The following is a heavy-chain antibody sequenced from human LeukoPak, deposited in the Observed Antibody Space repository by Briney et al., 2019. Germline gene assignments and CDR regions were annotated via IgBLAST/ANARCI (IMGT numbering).Heavy chain of an antibody. CDR3: ARTSVAPREWLSFDY. Sequence: ASVKVSCKASGYTFTGYYMHWVRQAPGQGLEWMGWINPNSGGTNYAQKFQGRVIMTRDTSISTAYMELSRLRSDDTAVYYCARTSVAPREWLSFDYCGQGTLVTVSS. D-gene: IGHD3-3*01. J-gene: IGHJ4*02. V-gene: IGHV1-2*02. CDR2: INPNSGGT. CDR1: GYTFTGYY.